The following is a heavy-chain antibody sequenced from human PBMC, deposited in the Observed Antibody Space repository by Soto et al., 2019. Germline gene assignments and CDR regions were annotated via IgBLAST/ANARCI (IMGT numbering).Heavy chain of an antibody. CDR2: ISWNSGSI. Sequence: EVQLVEPGGGLVQPGRSLRLSCAASGFTFDDYAMHWVRQAPGKGLEWVSGISWNSGSIVYADSVKGRFTISSDNAKNSLYLQTNSLRAYDTALYYCAKDGYNLYVYYYYGMDVWGQGTTVTFSS. V-gene: IGHV3-9*01. CDR3: AKDGYNLYVYYYYGMDV. D-gene: IGHD5-12*01. J-gene: IGHJ6*02. CDR1: GFTFDDYA.